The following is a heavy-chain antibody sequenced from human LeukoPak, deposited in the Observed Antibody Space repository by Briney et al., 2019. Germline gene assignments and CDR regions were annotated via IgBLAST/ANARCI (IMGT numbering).Heavy chain of an antibody. CDR3: ARAEGVDFWSGYPFDY. D-gene: IGHD3-3*01. J-gene: IGHJ4*02. Sequence: SETLSLTCTVSGGSISSYYWSWIRQPPGKGLEWIGYIYYSGSTNYNPSLKCRVTISVDTSKNQFSLQLSSVTAADTAVYYCARAEGVDFWSGYPFDYWGQGTLVTVSS. CDR2: IYYSGST. V-gene: IGHV4-59*01. CDR1: GGSISSYY.